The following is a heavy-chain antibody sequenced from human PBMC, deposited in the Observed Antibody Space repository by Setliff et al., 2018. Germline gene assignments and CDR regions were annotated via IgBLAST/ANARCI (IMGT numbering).Heavy chain of an antibody. CDR1: GYTFTSYG. Sequence: ASVKVSCKASGYTFTSYGISWVRQAPGQGLEWMGWISAYNGNTNYAQKLQGRVTMTTDTSTSTAYMELRSLRSDDTAVYFCARAPRLEWILPTFDYWGQGTPVTVSS. CDR2: ISAYNGNT. J-gene: IGHJ4*02. V-gene: IGHV1-18*01. D-gene: IGHD3-3*01. CDR3: ARAPRLEWILPTFDY.